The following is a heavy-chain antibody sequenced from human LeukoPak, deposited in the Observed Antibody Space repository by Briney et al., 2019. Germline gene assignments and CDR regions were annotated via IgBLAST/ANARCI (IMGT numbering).Heavy chain of an antibody. V-gene: IGHV1-69*13. Sequence: SVKVSCKASGGTFSSYAISWVRQAPGQGLEWMGGIIPIFGTANYAQKFQGRVTITADESTSTAYMELSSLRSEDTAVYYCATAGGSYLAFFDYWGQGTLVTVSS. J-gene: IGHJ4*02. D-gene: IGHD1-26*01. CDR3: ATAGGSYLAFFDY. CDR2: IIPIFGTA. CDR1: GGTFSSYA.